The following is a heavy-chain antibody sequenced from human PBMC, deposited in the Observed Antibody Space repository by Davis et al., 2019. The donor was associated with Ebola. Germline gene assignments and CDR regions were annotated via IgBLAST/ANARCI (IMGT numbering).Heavy chain of an antibody. CDR2: IYYSGST. V-gene: IGHV4-31*03. D-gene: IGHD2-15*01. Sequence: MPSETLSLTCTVSGGSISSGGYYWSWIRQHPGKGLEWIGYIYYSGSTYYNPSLKSRITLSVDTSKNQFSLKLSSVTAADTAVYFCARAARQCSPVCYFQSWGQGTLVTVSS. CDR3: ARAARQCSPVCYFQS. CDR1: GGSISSGGYY. J-gene: IGHJ5*02.